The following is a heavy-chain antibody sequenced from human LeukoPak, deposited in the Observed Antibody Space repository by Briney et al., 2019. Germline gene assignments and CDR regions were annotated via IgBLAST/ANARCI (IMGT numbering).Heavy chain of an antibody. Sequence: GGSLRLSCAASGFTFSSYAMSWVRQAPGKGLEWVSAISGSGGSTYYADSVKGRFTISRDNAKNSLYLQMNSLRAEDTAVYYCAREMYYYDSSGYHNWFDPWGQGTLVTVSS. J-gene: IGHJ5*02. D-gene: IGHD3-22*01. CDR3: AREMYYYDSSGYHNWFDP. CDR1: GFTFSSYA. CDR2: ISGSGGST. V-gene: IGHV3-23*01.